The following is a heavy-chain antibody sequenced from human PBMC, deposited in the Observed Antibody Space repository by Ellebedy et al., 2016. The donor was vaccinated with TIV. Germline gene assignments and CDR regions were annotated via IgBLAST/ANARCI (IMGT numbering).Heavy chain of an antibody. CDR3: GREYYGILTGYYLDV. D-gene: IGHD3-9*01. CDR1: GFSFSAYW. Sequence: GESLKISXAASGFSFSAYWIHWVRQPPGRGLMSVSRTTKDGSKTTYADSVKGRFTVSRDNAKNTLYLEMNNLRAEDTGVYYCGREYYGILTGYYLDVWGKGTTVTVSS. V-gene: IGHV3-74*01. CDR2: TTKDGSKT. J-gene: IGHJ6*03.